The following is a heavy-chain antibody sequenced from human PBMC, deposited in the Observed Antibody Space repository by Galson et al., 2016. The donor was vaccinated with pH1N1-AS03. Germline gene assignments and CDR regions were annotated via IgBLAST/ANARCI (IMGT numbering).Heavy chain of an antibody. V-gene: IGHV4-61*09. Sequence: TLSLTCTVSGGSISSGYYYWSWIRQPAGKGLEWIGHIYFNGNTNYNPSLKSRVTISIDTSKNQFSLKLISVTAADTAVYYCAREAGDYAEYYFDYWGQGSLVTVSS. D-gene: IGHD4-17*01. CDR1: GGSISSGYYY. CDR2: IYFNGNT. J-gene: IGHJ4*02. CDR3: AREAGDYAEYYFDY.